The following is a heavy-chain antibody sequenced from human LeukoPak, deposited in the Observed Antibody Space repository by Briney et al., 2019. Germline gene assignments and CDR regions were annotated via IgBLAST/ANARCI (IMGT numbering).Heavy chain of an antibody. D-gene: IGHD3-22*01. Sequence: GGSLRLSCAASGFTVSSNYMSWVRQAPGKGLEWVSVIYSGGSTYYADSVKGRFTISRDNAKNTLNLQMNSLRAEDTAVYYCARDLGQYYDTSDNWFNPWGQGTLVTVSS. CDR1: GFTVSSNY. J-gene: IGHJ5*02. V-gene: IGHV3-53*01. CDR2: IYSGGST. CDR3: ARDLGQYYDTSDNWFNP.